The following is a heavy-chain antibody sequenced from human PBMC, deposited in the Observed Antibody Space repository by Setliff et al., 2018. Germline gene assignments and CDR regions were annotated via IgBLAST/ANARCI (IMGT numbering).Heavy chain of an antibody. J-gene: IGHJ5*02. D-gene: IGHD3-10*01. CDR2: INHSGST. Sequence: SETLSLTCAVYGGSCSGYYWSWIRQPPGKGLEWIGEINHSGSTNYNPSLKSRVTISVDTSKNQFSLKLSSVTAADTAVYYCARGKGTWVLLRWFDPWGQGTLVTVSS. V-gene: IGHV4-34*01. CDR1: GGSCSGYY. CDR3: ARGKGTWVLLRWFDP.